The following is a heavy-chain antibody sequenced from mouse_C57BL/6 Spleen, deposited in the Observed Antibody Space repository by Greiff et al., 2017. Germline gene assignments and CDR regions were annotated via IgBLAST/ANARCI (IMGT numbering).Heavy chain of an antibody. CDR1: GFTFSDFY. D-gene: IGHD1-1*01. CDR3: ARDEYYGSFMDY. CDR2: SRNKANDYTT. J-gene: IGHJ4*01. V-gene: IGHV7-1*01. Sequence: EVKLVESGGGLVQSGRSLRLSCATSGFTFSDFYMEWVRQAPGKGLEWIAASRNKANDYTTEYSASVKGRFIVSRDTSQSILYLQMNALRAEDTAIYYCARDEYYGSFMDYWGQGTSVTVSS.